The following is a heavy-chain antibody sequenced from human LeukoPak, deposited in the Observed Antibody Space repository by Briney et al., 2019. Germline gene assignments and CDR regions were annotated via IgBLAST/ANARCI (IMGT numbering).Heavy chain of an antibody. CDR2: IKSKTHGGTT. CDR1: GFTFNKAW. Sequence: GGSLRLSCAASGFTFNKAWMTWVRQAPGKGLEYVGRIKSKTHGGTTDYAEPVKGRFTISRDDSKNTLYLQMNSLNTDDTAVYYCTVPAVPGIDSWGQGTLVTVSS. V-gene: IGHV3-15*01. CDR3: TVPAVPGIDS. D-gene: IGHD6-19*01. J-gene: IGHJ4*02.